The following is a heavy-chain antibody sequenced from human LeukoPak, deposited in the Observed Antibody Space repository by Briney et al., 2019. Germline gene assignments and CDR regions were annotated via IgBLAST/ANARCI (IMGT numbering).Heavy chain of an antibody. CDR3: ASVAHSHFVSGKYYYDKDV. D-gene: IGHD3-10*01. J-gene: IGHJ6*02. CDR2: MYTDGQT. CDR1: GFTVSNNY. V-gene: IGHV3-66*01. Sequence: GGSLRLSCAASGFTVSNNYISWVRQAPGKGLECVAFMYTDGQTSYADSVKGRFTISRGDSGNTVSLQMVNLRVEDTAVYYCASVAHSHFVSGKYYYDKDVWGQGTTVTVSS.